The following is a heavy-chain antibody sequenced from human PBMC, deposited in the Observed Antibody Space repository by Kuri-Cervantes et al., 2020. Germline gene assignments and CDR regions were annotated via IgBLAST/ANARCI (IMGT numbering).Heavy chain of an antibody. Sequence: GGSLRLSCAASGFTFSSYGMHWVRQAPGKGLEWVAVIWYDGSNKYYADSVKGRFTISRDNSKNTLYLQMNSLIAEDTAVYYCARESVAGTNGPWYYFDYWGQGTLVTVSS. CDR2: IWYDGSNK. V-gene: IGHV3-33*01. CDR3: ARESVAGTNGPWYYFDY. J-gene: IGHJ4*02. CDR1: GFTFSSYG. D-gene: IGHD6-19*01.